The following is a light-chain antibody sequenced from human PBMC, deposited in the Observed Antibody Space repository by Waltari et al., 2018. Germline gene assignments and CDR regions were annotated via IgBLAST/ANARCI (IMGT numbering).Light chain of an antibody. J-gene: IGKJ4*01. V-gene: IGKV3D-15*01. CDR3: LQRSNWPLT. CDR1: QSVSSS. Sequence: EIVITQSPATLSLSPGERATLSCRASQSVSSSLAWYQQKPGQAPRLLIYGASSRATGIPDRFSGSGSGTDFTLTISSLEPEDVGVYYCLQRSNWPLTFGGGTKVEIK. CDR2: GAS.